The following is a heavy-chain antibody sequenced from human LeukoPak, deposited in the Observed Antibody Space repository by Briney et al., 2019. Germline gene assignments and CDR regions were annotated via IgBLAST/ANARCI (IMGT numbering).Heavy chain of an antibody. CDR1: GFTFSSYW. CDR2: IKQDGSEK. J-gene: IGHJ6*03. D-gene: IGHD2-15*01. CDR3: ARAKRWYYYYMDV. Sequence: GGSLRLSCAASGFTFSSYWMSWVRQAPGKGLEWVANIKQDGSEKYYVDSVKGRFTISRDNAKNSLYLQMNSLRAEDTAVYYCARAKRWYYYYMDVWGKGTTVTVSS. V-gene: IGHV3-7*01.